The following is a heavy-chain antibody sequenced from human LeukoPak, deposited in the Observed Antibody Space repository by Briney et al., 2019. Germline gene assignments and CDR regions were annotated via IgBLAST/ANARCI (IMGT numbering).Heavy chain of an antibody. CDR1: GFTFSRYS. J-gene: IGHJ4*02. D-gene: IGHD3-3*01. CDR3: ARDSAYYDLGYFDY. CDR2: IKQDGSEK. V-gene: IGHV3-7*01. Sequence: QPGGSLRLSCLDSGFTFSRYSMSWVRQAPGKGLECVSNIKQDGSEKYYVDSVKGRFTISRDNAKNSLYLQMNSLRAEDTAVYFCARDSAYYDLGYFDYWGQGTLVTVSS.